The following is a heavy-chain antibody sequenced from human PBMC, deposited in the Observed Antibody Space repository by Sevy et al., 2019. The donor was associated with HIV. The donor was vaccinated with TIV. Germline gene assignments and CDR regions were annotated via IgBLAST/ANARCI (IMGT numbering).Heavy chain of an antibody. V-gene: IGHV1-69*13. Sequence: AAVKVSCKASGGTFSSYAISWVRQAPGQGLEWMGGIIPILGTANYAQKFQGRVTITADESTSTAYMELSSLRSEDTAVYYCAGDRQRYYHSSGACWFDPWCQGTLVTVSS. CDR2: IIPILGTA. CDR1: GGTFSSYA. CDR3: AGDRQRYYHSSGACWFDP. J-gene: IGHJ5*02. D-gene: IGHD3-22*01.